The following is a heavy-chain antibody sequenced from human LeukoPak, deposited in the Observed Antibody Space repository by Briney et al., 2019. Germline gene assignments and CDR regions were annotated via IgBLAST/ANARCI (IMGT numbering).Heavy chain of an antibody. D-gene: IGHD3-22*01. V-gene: IGHV3-23*01. CDR3: AKVLLLADYYDSSGYYFSAFDI. J-gene: IGHJ3*02. CDR2: IRWSGGIT. CDR1: RFTFSDYT. Sequence: GGSLRLSCAASRFTFSDYTMSWVRQAPGKGLEWVSAIRWSGGITYYAASVKGRSAISRDNSKNMSYLQMSSLGGEAAALYYWAKVLLLADYYDSSGYYFSAFDIWGQGTMVTVSS.